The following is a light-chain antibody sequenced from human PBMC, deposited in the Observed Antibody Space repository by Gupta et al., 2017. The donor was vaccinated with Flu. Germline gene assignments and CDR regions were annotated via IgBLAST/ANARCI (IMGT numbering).Light chain of an antibody. CDR3: QVWDSDSDLVV. V-gene: IGLV3-21*02. CDR1: NIGRKS. Sequence: GETASSSCGGSNIGRKSVHWYQRKPGQAPVLVVYDDDDRPSGIPERFAGSNSGDTATLAISRVEPGDEADYFCQVWDSDSDLVVFGGGSLLTVL. J-gene: IGLJ2*01. CDR2: DDD.